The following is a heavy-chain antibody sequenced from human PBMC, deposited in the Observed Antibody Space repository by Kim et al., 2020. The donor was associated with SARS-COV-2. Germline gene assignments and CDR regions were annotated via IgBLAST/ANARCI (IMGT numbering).Heavy chain of an antibody. CDR2: IYHSGTT. CDR1: GVSIRQNW. Sequence: SETLSLTCTVSGVSIRQNWWSWVRQSPGKGLEWIGDIYHSGTTNSNPSLANRVTMSADTSRNQFSLKLISMTIADTAMYYCARGGSRGLTAVDWFDPWG. D-gene: IGHD3-16*01. V-gene: IGHV4-4*02. J-gene: IGHJ5*02. CDR3: ARGGSRGLTAVDWFDP.